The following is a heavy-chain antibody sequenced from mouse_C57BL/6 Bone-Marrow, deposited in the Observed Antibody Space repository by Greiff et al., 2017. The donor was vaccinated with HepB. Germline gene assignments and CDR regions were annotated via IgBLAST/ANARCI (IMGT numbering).Heavy chain of an antibody. CDR1: GFTFSDYY. CDR3: ARVGLTGTSYFDY. V-gene: IGHV5-16*01. CDR2: INYDGSST. J-gene: IGHJ2*01. Sequence: EVQRVESEGGLVQPGSSMKLSCTASGFTFSDYYMAWVRQVPEKGLEWVANINYDGSSTYYLDSLKSRFIISRDNAKNILYLQMSSLKSEDTATYYCARVGLTGTSYFDYWGQGTTLTVSS. D-gene: IGHD4-1*01.